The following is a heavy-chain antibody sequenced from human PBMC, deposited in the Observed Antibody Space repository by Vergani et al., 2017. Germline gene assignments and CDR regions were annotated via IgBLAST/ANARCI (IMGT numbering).Heavy chain of an antibody. D-gene: IGHD3-10*01. CDR2: IYTSGST. V-gene: IGHV4-61*02. CDR3: ARGYFGSGIYYMDV. CDR1: GGSISSGSYY. J-gene: IGHJ6*03. Sequence: VQLQESGPGLVKPSQTLSLTCTVSGGSISSGSYYWSWIRQPAGKGLEWSGRIYTSGSTNYNPSLKSRVTISVDTSKNQFSLKLSSMTAADTAVYYCARGYFGSGIYYMDVWGKGTTVTVSS.